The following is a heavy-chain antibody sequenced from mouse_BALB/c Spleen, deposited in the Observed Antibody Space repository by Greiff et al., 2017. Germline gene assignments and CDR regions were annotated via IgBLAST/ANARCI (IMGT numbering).Heavy chain of an antibody. CDR2: INPSNGGT. V-gene: IGHV1S81*02. CDR1: GYTFTSYY. CDR3: TRWFYYYAMDY. D-gene: IGHD2-2*01. Sequence: QVQLQQSGAELVKPGASVKLSCKASGYTFTSYYMYWVKQRPGQGLEWIGEINPSNGGTNFNEKFKSKATLTVDKSSSTAYMQLSSLTSEDSAVYYCTRWFYYYAMDYWGQGTSVTVSS. J-gene: IGHJ4*01.